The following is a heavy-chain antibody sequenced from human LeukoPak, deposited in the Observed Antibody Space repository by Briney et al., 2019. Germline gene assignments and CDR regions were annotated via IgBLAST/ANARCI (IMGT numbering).Heavy chain of an antibody. Sequence: GASVKVSCKXSGGTFSSNAISWVRQAPGQGLEWMGRIIPIFGTANYAQKFQGRVTITTDESTSTAYMELSSLRSEDTAVYYCAPDSYYYDSSSGWGQGTLVTVSS. CDR1: GGTFSSNA. J-gene: IGHJ4*02. V-gene: IGHV1-69*05. CDR3: APDSYYYDSSSG. D-gene: IGHD3-22*01. CDR2: IIPIFGTA.